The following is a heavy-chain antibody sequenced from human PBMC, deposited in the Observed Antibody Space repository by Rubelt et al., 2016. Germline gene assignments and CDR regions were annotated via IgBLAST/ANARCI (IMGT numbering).Heavy chain of an antibody. CDR1: GYSFTSYW. D-gene: IGHD3-3*01. CDR2: IDPSDSYT. J-gene: IGHJ4*02. CDR3: AGLYEAGYYFDY. Sequence: VKKPGESLRISCKGSGYSFTSYWISWVRKMPGKGLEWMGRIDPSDSYTNYSPSFQGHVTISADKSISTAYLQWSSLKASDTAMYYCAGLYEAGYYFDYWGQGTLVTVSS. V-gene: IGHV5-10-1*01.